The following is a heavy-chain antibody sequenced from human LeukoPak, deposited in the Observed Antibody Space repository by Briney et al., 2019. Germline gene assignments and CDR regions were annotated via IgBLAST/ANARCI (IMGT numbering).Heavy chain of an antibody. CDR2: IYGSGGGI. Sequence: PGGSLRLSCAASGFTVSSNYMNWVRQAPGKGLEWVSGIYGSGGGIQYADSVKGRFTISRDNSRNILYLQMNSLRAEDTALYYCAKDRLPDGRWSLDYWGQGTLVTVSS. CDR1: GFTVSSNY. CDR3: AKDRLPDGRWSLDY. D-gene: IGHD6-13*01. J-gene: IGHJ4*02. V-gene: IGHV3-53*01.